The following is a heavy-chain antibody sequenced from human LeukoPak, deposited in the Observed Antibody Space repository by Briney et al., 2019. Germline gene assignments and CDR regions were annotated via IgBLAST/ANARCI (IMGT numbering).Heavy chain of an antibody. V-gene: IGHV4-34*01. CDR2: INHSGST. D-gene: IGHD3-22*01. CDR3: ARRGYYYAFDI. Sequence: SETLSLTCAVYGGSFSGYYWSWIRQPPGRGLEWIGEINHSGSTNYNPSLKSRVTISVDTSKNQFSLKLSSVTAADTAVYYCARRGYYYAFDIWGQGTMVTVSS. CDR1: GGSFSGYY. J-gene: IGHJ3*02.